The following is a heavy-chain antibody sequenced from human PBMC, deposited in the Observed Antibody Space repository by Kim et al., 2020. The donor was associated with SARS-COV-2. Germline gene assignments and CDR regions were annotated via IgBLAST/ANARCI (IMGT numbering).Heavy chain of an antibody. D-gene: IGHD6-19*01. CDR1: GYTFTGYY. V-gene: IGHV1-2*02. CDR2: INPNSGGT. J-gene: IGHJ5*02. Sequence: ASVKVSCKASGYTFTGYYMHWVRQAPGQGLEWMGWINPNSGGTNYAQKFQGRVTMTRDTSISTAYMELSRLRSDDTAVYYCARGGEGIAVAGPYNWFDPWGQGTLVTVSS. CDR3: ARGGEGIAVAGPYNWFDP.